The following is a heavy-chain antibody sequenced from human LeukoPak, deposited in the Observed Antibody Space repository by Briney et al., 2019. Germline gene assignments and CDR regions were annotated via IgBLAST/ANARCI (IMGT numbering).Heavy chain of an antibody. CDR3: ARAGGCSSTSCYYDAFDI. CDR2: IYYSGST. CDR1: GGSISSYY. Sequence: PSETLSLTCTVSGGSISSYYWSWIRQPPGKGLEWIGYIYYSGSTNYNPSLKSRVTISVDTSKNQFSLKLSSVPAADTAVYYCARAGGCSSTSCYYDAFDIWGQGTMVTVSS. V-gene: IGHV4-59*01. J-gene: IGHJ3*02. D-gene: IGHD2-2*01.